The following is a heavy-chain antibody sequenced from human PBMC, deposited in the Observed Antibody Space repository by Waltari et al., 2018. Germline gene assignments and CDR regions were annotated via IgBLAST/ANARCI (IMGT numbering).Heavy chain of an antibody. CDR1: RSSIRNNNYY. Sequence: QLPLQESGPGLVKPSETLSLTCPVSRSSIRNNNYYWGWVRQPPGKGLEWIGSFYKSGTTYYNPSLKSRVTISVDTSNNQFSLKLNSVTAADTAVYYCVRGYPDIVATISDYWGQGTLVIVSS. CDR2: FYKSGTT. J-gene: IGHJ4*02. CDR3: VRGYPDIVATISDY. V-gene: IGHV4-39*07. D-gene: IGHD5-12*01.